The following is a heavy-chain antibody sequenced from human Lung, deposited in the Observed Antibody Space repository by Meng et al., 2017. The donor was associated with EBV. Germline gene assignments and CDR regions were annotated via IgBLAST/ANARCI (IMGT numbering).Heavy chain of an antibody. D-gene: IGHD3-22*01. J-gene: IGHJ4*02. CDR3: ARGLWYYDRGGYFDN. Sequence: HVPLAGSCPGPVKPSQTLSLTRHVSDGAIRSGGRDWRWTRPHPEKGPEWIGYIYYSGSTYYKPSLKSRLTITVDTSKNQLSLRLSSVTAADTAVYYCARGLWYYDRGGYFDNWGRGTLVTVSS. CDR1: DGAIRSGGRD. V-gene: IGHV4-31*03. CDR2: IYYSGST.